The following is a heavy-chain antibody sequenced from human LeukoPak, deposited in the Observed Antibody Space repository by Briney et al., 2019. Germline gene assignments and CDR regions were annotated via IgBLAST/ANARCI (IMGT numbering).Heavy chain of an antibody. V-gene: IGHV4-34*01. D-gene: IGHD6-13*01. CDR2: INHSGST. CDR3: ARGIGIAAARRFDP. J-gene: IGHJ5*02. Sequence: PSETLSLTCAVYGGSFSGYYWSWIRQPPGKGLEWIGEINHSGSTNYNTSLKSRVTISVDTSKNQFSLKLSSVTAADTAVYYCARGIGIAAARRFDPWGQGTLVTVSS. CDR1: GGSFSGYY.